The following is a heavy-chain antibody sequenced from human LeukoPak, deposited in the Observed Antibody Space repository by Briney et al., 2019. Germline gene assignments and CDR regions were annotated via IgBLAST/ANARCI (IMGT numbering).Heavy chain of an antibody. V-gene: IGHV3-23*01. Sequence: GGPLRLPCAASEFTFTTSAMTGVRKAPGKGLDWGSAISGSGGSTYYAGSGKGRFTISRDNSKKTRYLQMNSLRAEDTAVYYCARSQELLPNYYYYGMDVWGQGTRVTVSS. CDR2: ISGSGGST. D-gene: IGHD1-26*01. J-gene: IGHJ6*01. CDR3: ARSQELLPNYYYYGMDV. CDR1: EFTFTTSA.